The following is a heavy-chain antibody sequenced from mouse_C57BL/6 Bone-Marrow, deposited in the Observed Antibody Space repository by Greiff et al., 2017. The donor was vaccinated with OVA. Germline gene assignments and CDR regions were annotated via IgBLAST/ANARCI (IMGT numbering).Heavy chain of an antibody. V-gene: IGHV14-4*01. CDR3: TTKYYFDS. CDR1: GFNIKDAY. CDR2: IDPENGDT. Sequence: EVQLVESGAELVRPGASVKLSCTASGFNIKDAYMHWVKQRPEQGLEWIGWIDPENGDTEYASKFQGKATITADTSSNTAYLQLSSLTSEDTAVYYCTTKYYFDSWGQGTTLTVSS. J-gene: IGHJ2*01.